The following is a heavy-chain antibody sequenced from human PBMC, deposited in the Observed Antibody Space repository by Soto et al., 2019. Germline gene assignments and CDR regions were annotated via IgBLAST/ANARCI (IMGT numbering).Heavy chain of an antibody. Sequence: PSETLSLTCAVYGGSFSGYYWSWIRQPPGKGLEWIGEINHSGSTNYNPSLKSRVTISVDTSKNQFSLKLRSVTAADTALYYCARDNWKYYWGQGTLVTVSS. V-gene: IGHV4-34*01. CDR3: ARDNWKYY. CDR1: GGSFSGYY. J-gene: IGHJ4*02. CDR2: INHSGST. D-gene: IGHD1-20*01.